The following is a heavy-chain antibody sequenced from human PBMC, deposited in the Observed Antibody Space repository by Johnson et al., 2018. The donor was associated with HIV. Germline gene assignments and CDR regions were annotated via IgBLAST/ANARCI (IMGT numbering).Heavy chain of an antibody. D-gene: IGHD3-10*01. CDR2: ISGSGGST. CDR3: AKQYGSGLTSAFDI. J-gene: IGHJ3*02. CDR1: GFTFSSYA. V-gene: IGHV3-64*04. Sequence: QMMLVESGGGLVQPGGSLRLSCAASGFTFSSYAMHWVRQAPGKGLEYVSAISGSGGSTYYADSVKGRFTISRDNSKNTLYLQMNSLRAEDTAVYYCAKQYGSGLTSAFDIGGPGKMVTVSS.